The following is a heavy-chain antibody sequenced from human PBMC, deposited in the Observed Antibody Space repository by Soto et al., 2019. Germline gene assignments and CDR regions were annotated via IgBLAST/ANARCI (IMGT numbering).Heavy chain of an antibody. CDR2: ISSSSSTI. CDR3: ARDYYDSSCYLGLLDY. V-gene: IGHV3-48*02. J-gene: IGHJ4*02. D-gene: IGHD3-22*01. CDR1: GFTFSSYS. Sequence: EVQLVESGGGLVQPGGSLRLSCAASGFTFSSYSMNWVRQAPGKGLEWVSYISSSSSTIYYADSVKGRFTISRDNAKNSLYLQMNSLRDEVTAVYYCARDYYDSSCYLGLLDYWGQGTLVTVSS.